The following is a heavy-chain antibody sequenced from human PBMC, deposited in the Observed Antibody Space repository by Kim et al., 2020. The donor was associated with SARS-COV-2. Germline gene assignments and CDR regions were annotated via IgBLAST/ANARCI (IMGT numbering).Heavy chain of an antibody. D-gene: IGHD3-16*01. CDR2: FDPEDGET. J-gene: IGHJ6*02. CDR3: ATDPTFYYGMDV. CDR1: GYTLTELS. Sequence: ASVKVSCKVSGYTLTELSMHWVRQAPGKGLEWMGGFDPEDGETIYAQKFQGRVTMTEDTSTDTAYMELSSLRSEDTAVYYCATDPTFYYGMDVWGQGTTGTVSS. V-gene: IGHV1-24*01.